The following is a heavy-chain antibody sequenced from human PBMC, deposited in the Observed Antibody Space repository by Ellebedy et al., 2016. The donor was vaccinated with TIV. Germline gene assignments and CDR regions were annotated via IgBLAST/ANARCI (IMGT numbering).Heavy chain of an antibody. D-gene: IGHD6-13*01. Sequence: AASVKVSCKASGYTFTTYYLHWVRQAPGQGLEWMGTINPSGGSTRYAQRFQGRVTMTRDTSTNTVYMDLNSLRSEDTAVYYCARRWGSSWPQTLDYWGQGTLVTVSS. V-gene: IGHV1-46*01. CDR3: ARRWGSSWPQTLDY. CDR2: INPSGGST. CDR1: GYTFTTYY. J-gene: IGHJ4*02.